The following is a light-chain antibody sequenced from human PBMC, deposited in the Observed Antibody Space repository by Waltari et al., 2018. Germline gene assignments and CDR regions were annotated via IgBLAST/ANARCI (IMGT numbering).Light chain of an antibody. Sequence: EMVMTQSPATLSVSPGERATLSCRASQSVNSNLAWYQQKPGQAPRLLIYSASTRATSVPARFSGSGSGTEFTLTISSLQSEDFAVYYCQQYKNWPQWTFGQGTKVDSK. V-gene: IGKV3-15*01. CDR3: QQYKNWPQWT. CDR1: QSVNSN. CDR2: SAS. J-gene: IGKJ1*01.